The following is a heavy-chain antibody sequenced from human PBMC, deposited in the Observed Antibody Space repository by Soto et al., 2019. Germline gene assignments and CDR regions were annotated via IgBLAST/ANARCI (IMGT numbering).Heavy chain of an antibody. J-gene: IGHJ3*02. CDR1: GFTFSSYA. CDR3: AKENMGYSSVDAFDI. V-gene: IGHV3-23*01. CDR2: ISGSGGST. D-gene: IGHD6-19*01. Sequence: GESLKISCAASGFTFSSYAMSWVRQAPGKGLEWVSAISGSGGSTYYADSVKGRFTISRDNSKNTLYLQMNSLRAEDTAVYYCAKENMGYSSVDAFDIWGQGTMVTVSS.